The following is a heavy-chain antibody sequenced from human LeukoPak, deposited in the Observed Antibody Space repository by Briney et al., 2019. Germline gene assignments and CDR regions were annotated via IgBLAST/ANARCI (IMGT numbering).Heavy chain of an antibody. Sequence: AGGSLRLSCAASGFIFSSYPMHWLCQAPGRGLEWGGVISFDGRIKDYADSVKGRFTISRDDSKNTLYVHMNSLRSDDTAVYFCARDLFLGTPDFFDYWGQGTLVTVSS. CDR1: GFIFSSYP. V-gene: IGHV3-30*04. J-gene: IGHJ4*02. CDR3: ARDLFLGTPDFFDY. D-gene: IGHD3-16*01. CDR2: ISFDGRIK.